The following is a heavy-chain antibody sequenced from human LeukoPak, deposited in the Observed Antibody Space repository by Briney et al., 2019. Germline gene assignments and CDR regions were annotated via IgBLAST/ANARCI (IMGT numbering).Heavy chain of an antibody. D-gene: IGHD4-17*01. CDR1: GFTCSSYA. V-gene: IGHV3-64*01. Sequence: GGSLRLSCAASGFTCSSYAMHWVRKAPGKGLEYVSAISSNGGSTYYSNSVKGRFTISRDNSKNTLYLQMGSMRAEDMAVYYCARDQYGDDGMDWFDAWGQRTLVTVSS. CDR2: ISSNGGST. J-gene: IGHJ5*02. CDR3: ARDQYGDDGMDWFDA.